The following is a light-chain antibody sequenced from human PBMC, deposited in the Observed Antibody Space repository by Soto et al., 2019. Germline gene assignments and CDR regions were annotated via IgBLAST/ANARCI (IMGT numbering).Light chain of an antibody. Sequence: QSVLTQPASVSGSPGQSITISCSGTSSDIGSYDHVAWYQQFPGKSPKLIIYAVSDRPSGASDRFSGSKSGISASLTISGLQTEDEADYYCISYTDRQSYLFGTGTKVTV. V-gene: IGLV2-14*03. CDR2: AVS. J-gene: IGLJ1*01. CDR3: ISYTDRQSYL. CDR1: SSDIGSYDH.